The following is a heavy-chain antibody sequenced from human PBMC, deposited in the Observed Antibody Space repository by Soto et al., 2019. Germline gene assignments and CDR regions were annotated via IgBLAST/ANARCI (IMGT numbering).Heavy chain of an antibody. CDR2: IYYSGST. V-gene: IGHV4-59*01. CDR3: ARDKEEGLYDP. CDR1: GGSISSYY. Sequence: SETLSLTCTVSGGSISSYYWSWIRQPPGKGLEWIGYIYYSGSTNYNPSLKSRVTISVVKSKNQFALKLSSVTAADTAVYYCARDKEEGLYDPWGQGTLVTVSS. J-gene: IGHJ5*02.